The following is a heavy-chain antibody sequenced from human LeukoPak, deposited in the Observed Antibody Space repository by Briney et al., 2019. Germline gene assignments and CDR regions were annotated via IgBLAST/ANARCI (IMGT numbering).Heavy chain of an antibody. J-gene: IGHJ4*02. CDR2: INQDGRDK. CDR3: VVTTRSRSFDY. V-gene: IGHV3-7*01. CDR1: GFTFSNYW. D-gene: IGHD1-1*01. Sequence: PGGSLRLSCAASGFTFSNYWMTWLRQAPGKGLEWVALINQDGRDKKYVDSVKGRFSVSRDNAENSVFLQMDSLRAEDTAFYYSVVTTRSRSFDYWGQGTLVTVSS.